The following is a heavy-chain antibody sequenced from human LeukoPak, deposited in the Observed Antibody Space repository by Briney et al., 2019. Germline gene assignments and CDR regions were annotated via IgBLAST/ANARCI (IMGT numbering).Heavy chain of an antibody. D-gene: IGHD3-22*01. V-gene: IGHV3-21*01. Sequence: TGGSLRLSCAASGFTFSSYAMSWVRQAPGKGLEWVSSISSSSSYIYYADSVKGRFTISRDNAKNSLYLQMNSLRAEDTAVYYCARDSTVYYDSSGRAIDYWGQGTLVTVSS. CDR1: GFTFSSYA. CDR2: ISSSSSYI. J-gene: IGHJ4*02. CDR3: ARDSTVYYDSSGRAIDY.